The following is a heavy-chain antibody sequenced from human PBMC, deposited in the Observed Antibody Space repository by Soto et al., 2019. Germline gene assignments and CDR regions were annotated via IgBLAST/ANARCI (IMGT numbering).Heavy chain of an antibody. D-gene: IGHD3-3*01. CDR2: ISGNGART. CDR3: AKDRSDFWSGNSPSHHYYYGLDV. V-gene: IGHV3-23*01. Sequence: GGSLRLSCVVSGFKFNVYAMSWVRQAPGKGLEWVSDISGNGARTYHADSVKGRFTISRDNSKNTLYLQLNSARAEDTGVYYCAKDRSDFWSGNSPSHHYYYGLDVWGQGTTVTVSS. J-gene: IGHJ6*02. CDR1: GFKFNVYA.